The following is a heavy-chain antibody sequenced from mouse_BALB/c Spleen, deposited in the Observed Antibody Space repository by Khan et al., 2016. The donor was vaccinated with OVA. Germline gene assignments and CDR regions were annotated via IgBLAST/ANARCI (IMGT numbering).Heavy chain of an antibody. V-gene: IGHV1S135*01. CDR3: RRHGYVAWFTY. CDR1: GYSFTSYY. J-gene: IGHJ3*01. CDR2: IDPFSGGT. Sequence: EVQLQQSGPELMQPGASVKISCKASGYSFTSYYIHWVMQSHRKSLEWIGYIDPFSGGTTYNQQFTGQATLTVDKSSRTAYIHLSTLTSEDSAVYDCRRHGYVAWFTYWGQGALVTVS. D-gene: IGHD2-2*01.